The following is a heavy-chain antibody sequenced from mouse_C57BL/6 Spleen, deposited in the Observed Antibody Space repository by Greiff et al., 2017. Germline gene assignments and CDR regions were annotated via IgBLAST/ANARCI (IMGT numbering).Heavy chain of an antibody. CDR3: ARSYVNYAMDY. J-gene: IGHJ4*01. CDR2: INPNNGGT. CDR1: GYTFTDYY. D-gene: IGHD2-10*02. Sequence: EVQLQQSGPELVKPGASVKISCKASGYTFTDYYMNWVKQSHGQSLEWIGDINPNNGGTSYNQKFKGKATLTVDKSSSTAYVELRSLTSEDSAVYYCARSYVNYAMDYWGQGTSVTVSS. V-gene: IGHV1-26*01.